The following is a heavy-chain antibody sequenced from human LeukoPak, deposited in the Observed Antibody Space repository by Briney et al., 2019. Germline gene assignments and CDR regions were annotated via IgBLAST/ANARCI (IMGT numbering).Heavy chain of an antibody. J-gene: IGHJ3*02. CDR1: GCSISNYY. CDR2: VIYSSST. D-gene: IGHD6-13*01. Sequence: PSETLSLTCTVSGCSISNYYWRWILQPPGKKLEGIGWVIYSSSTNYNPSPRRRVITSVVTSKNQYSLMLISLTAAATTVYYCASSRRWFGDAFDIWGQGTMVTVSS. CDR3: ASSRRWFGDAFDI. V-gene: IGHV4-59*01.